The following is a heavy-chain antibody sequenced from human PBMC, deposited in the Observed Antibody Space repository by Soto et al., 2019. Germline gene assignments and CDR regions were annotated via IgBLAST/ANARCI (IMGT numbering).Heavy chain of an antibody. V-gene: IGHV3-23*01. CDR1: GFTFDSYA. Sequence: GGSLRLSCAASGFTFDSYAMSWVRQAPGKGLEWVSVISGSSGSTDYADSVKGRFIISRDNSKNILYLQMNSLRAEDTAVYYCAKDLYSSSWEKKYYFEYWGQGTQVTVSS. D-gene: IGHD2-2*01. CDR3: AKDLYSSSWEKKYYFEY. J-gene: IGHJ4*02. CDR2: ISGSSGST.